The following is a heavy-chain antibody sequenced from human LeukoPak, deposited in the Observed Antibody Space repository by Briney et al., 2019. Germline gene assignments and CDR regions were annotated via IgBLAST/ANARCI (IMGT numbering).Heavy chain of an antibody. V-gene: IGHV3-23*01. J-gene: IGHJ5*02. CDR3: AYDYYGSGSYYKGNWFDP. D-gene: IGHD3-10*01. CDR1: GFTFSSYA. CDR2: ISGSGCST. Sequence: PGGSLRLSCAASGFTFSSYAMSWVRQAPGKGLEWVSAISGSGCSTYYADSVKGRFTISRDNSKNTLYLQMNSLRAEDTAVYYCAYDYYGSGSYYKGNWFDPWGQGTLVTVSS.